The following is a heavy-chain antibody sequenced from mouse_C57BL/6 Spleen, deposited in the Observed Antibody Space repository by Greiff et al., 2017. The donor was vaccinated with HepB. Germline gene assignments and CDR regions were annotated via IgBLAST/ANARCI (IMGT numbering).Heavy chain of an antibody. V-gene: IGHV5-17*01. CDR2: ISSGSSTI. CDR1: GFTFSDYG. Sequence: EVKVEESGGGLVKPGGSLKLSCAASGFTFSDYGMHWVRQAPEKGLEWVAYISSGSSTIYYAETVKGRFTISRDNAKNTLFLQMTSLRSEDTAMYYCTRGELTGVFYYAMDYWGQGTSVTVSS. J-gene: IGHJ4*01. CDR3: TRGELTGVFYYAMDY. D-gene: IGHD4-1*01.